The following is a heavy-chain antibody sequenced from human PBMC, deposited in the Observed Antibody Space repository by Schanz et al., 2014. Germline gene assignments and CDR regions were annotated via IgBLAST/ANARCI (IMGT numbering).Heavy chain of an antibody. V-gene: IGHV3-21*04. CDR1: GFTFSSYT. D-gene: IGHD3-16*01. J-gene: IGHJ6*02. CDR3: AKDRQNRVNRVGYYYGMDV. Sequence: EVQLVESGGGLVKPGGSLRLSCAASGFTFSSYTMNWVRQAPGKGLEWVSSVSSSSNFIYYADSVKGRFTISRDNAKNSLYLQMNSLRAEDTALYYCAKDRQNRVNRVGYYYGMDVWGQGTTVTVSS. CDR2: VSSSSNFI.